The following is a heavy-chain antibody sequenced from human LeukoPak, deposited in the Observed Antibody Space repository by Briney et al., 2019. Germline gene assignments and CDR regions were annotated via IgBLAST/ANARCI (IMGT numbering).Heavy chain of an antibody. CDR3: ARIAATWYGGS. CDR1: GHSFINYW. Sequence: PGESLKISCKGPGHSFINYWIAGVRQMPGKGLEWIGIIFPGDSHTRYSPSFQGQVTISADMSIDTAYLQWSSLRASDTAMYYCARIAATWYGGSWGQGTLVFVSS. V-gene: IGHV5-51*01. J-gene: IGHJ4*02. CDR2: IFPGDSHT. D-gene: IGHD2-15*01.